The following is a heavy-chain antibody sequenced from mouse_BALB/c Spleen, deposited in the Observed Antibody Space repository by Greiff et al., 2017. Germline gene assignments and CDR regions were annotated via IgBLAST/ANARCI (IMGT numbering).Heavy chain of an antibody. CDR1: GFTFTDYY. V-gene: IGHV7-3*02. CDR2: IRNKANGYTT. CDR3: ARDGYYLFDY. D-gene: IGHD2-3*01. Sequence: EVQRVESGGGLVQPGGSLRLSCATSGFTFTDYYMSWVRQPPGKALVWLGFIRNKANGYTTEYCASVKGRFTFSRDNSHSILYLQMNTLGAEDSATYYCARDGYYLFDYWGQGTTLTVSA. J-gene: IGHJ2*01.